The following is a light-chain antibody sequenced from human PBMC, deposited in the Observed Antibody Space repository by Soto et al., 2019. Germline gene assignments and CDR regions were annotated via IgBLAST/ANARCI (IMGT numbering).Light chain of an antibody. CDR1: QSVSSCY. CDR2: GAS. CDR3: HHFGSSPYT. J-gene: IGKJ2*01. Sequence: EIVLTQSPGTLSLSPGERATLSCRASQSVSSCYLAWYQQKPGQSPRLLIYGASNRATGIPDRFSGSGSGTDFTLTISRLEPEDFGVYYCHHFGSSPYTFGQGTKLQIK. V-gene: IGKV3-20*01.